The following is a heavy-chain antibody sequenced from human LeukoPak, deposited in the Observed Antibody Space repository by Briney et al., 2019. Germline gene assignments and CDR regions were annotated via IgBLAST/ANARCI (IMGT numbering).Heavy chain of an antibody. D-gene: IGHD3-22*01. CDR3: ARDGGGYYDSSGYYSFDY. J-gene: IGHJ4*02. CDR1: GYTFTSYA. CDR2: INTNTGNP. Sequence: TSVKVSCKASGYTFTSYAMNWVRHAPGQGHEWMGWINTNTGNPTYAQGFTGRFVFSLDTSVSTAYLQISSLKAEDTAVYYCARDGGGYYDSSGYYSFDYWGQGTLVTVSS. V-gene: IGHV7-4-1*02.